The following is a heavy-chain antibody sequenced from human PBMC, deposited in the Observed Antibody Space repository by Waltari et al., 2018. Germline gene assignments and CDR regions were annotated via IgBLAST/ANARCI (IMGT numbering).Heavy chain of an antibody. V-gene: IGHV4-59*11. CDR1: GGSISSHY. CDR3: ARGEGIMFDY. CDR2: IYYSGST. D-gene: IGHD3-16*01. J-gene: IGHJ4*02. Sequence: QVQLQESGPGLVKPSETLSLTCTVSGGSISSHYWSWIRQPPGKGLEWIGYIYYSGSTNYNPSLKSRVTISVDTSKNQFSLKLSSVTAADTAVYYCARGEGIMFDYWGQGTLVTVSS.